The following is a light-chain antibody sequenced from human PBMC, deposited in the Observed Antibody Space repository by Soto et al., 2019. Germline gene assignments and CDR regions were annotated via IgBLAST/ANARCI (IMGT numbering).Light chain of an antibody. Sequence: QSVLTQPPSASGAPGQGTASFFPGTTPNIGHNLVYWYQHLPGTAPKLLIHGPDQRPSEVPARLSASQSGASASLAISGLRSEDEGDYYCAAWDDSLPGYVFGTGTKVTVL. CDR1: TPNIGHNL. V-gene: IGLV1-47*02. CDR2: GPD. J-gene: IGLJ1*01. CDR3: AAWDDSLPGYV.